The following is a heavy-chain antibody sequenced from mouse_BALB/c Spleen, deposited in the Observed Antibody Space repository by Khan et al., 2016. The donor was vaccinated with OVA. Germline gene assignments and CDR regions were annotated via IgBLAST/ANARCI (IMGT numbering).Heavy chain of an antibody. V-gene: IGHV3-2*02. CDR2: ISYSGGT. J-gene: IGHJ2*01. D-gene: IGHD1-1*01. CDR3: ARGNYYGYYFDY. CDR1: GYSITSVYA. Sequence: EVKLEESGPGLVKPSQSLSLTCTVTGYSITSVYAWNWIRQFPGNKLEWMGYISYSGGTSYNPSLKSRISITLDTSKNQFFLQLNSVTTEDTATYYCARGNYYGYYFDYWGQGTPLTVSS.